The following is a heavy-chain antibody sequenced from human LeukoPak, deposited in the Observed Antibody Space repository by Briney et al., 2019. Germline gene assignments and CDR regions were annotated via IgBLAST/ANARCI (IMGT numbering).Heavy chain of an antibody. CDR3: AKGWEPSVYYYYYMDV. D-gene: IGHD1-26*01. CDR1: GFTFSSYA. J-gene: IGHJ6*03. V-gene: IGHV3-23*01. Sequence: GGSLRLSCATSGFTFSSYAMSWVRQAPGKGLEWVSAISGSGGSTYYADSVKGRFTISRDNSKNTLYLQMNSLRAEDTAVYYCAKGWEPSVYYYYYMDVWGKGTTVTVSS. CDR2: ISGSGGST.